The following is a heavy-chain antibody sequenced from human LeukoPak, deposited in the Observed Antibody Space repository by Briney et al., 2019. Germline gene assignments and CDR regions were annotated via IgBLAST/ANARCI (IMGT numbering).Heavy chain of an antibody. J-gene: IGHJ5*02. D-gene: IGHD3-9*01. CDR1: GGTFSSYA. CDR2: IIPILGIA. V-gene: IGHV1-69*04. Sequence: ASVKVSCKASGGTFSSYAINWVRQAPGQGLEWMGRIIPILGIANYAQKFQGRVTITADKSTSTTYMELSSLRSEDTAVYYCARDRYDILTGYPNWFDPWGQGTLVTVSS. CDR3: ARDRYDILTGYPNWFDP.